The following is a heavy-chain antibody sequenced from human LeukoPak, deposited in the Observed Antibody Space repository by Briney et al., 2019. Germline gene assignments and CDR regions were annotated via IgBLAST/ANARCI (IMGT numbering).Heavy chain of an antibody. CDR1: GGSISSSNW. CDR2: IYHSGST. CDR3: ARSYDSSGYYRYYYYYYVDV. J-gene: IGHJ6*03. Sequence: SGTLSLTCAVSGGSISSSNWWSWVRQPPGKGLEWIGEIYHSGSTNYTPSLKSRVTISVDTSKNQFSLKLSSVTAADTAVYYCARSYDSSGYYRYYYYYYVDVWGKGTTVTVSS. V-gene: IGHV4-4*02. D-gene: IGHD3-22*01.